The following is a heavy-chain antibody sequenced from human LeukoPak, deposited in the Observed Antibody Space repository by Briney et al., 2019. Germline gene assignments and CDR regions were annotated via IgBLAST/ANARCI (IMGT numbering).Heavy chain of an antibody. Sequence: GGSLRLSCAASGFTFSSYSMNWVRQAPGKGLEGVSSISSSSSYIYYADSVKGRFTISRDNAKNSLYLQMHSLRAEDTAVYYCARDWSGSGWYFGSYFDYWGQGTLVTVSS. CDR3: ARDWSGSGWYFGSYFDY. D-gene: IGHD6-19*01. CDR2: ISSSSSYI. CDR1: GFTFSSYS. V-gene: IGHV3-21*01. J-gene: IGHJ4*02.